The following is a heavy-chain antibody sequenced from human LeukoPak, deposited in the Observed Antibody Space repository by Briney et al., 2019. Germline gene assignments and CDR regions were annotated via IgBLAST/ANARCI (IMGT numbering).Heavy chain of an antibody. CDR2: IYPGDSDT. D-gene: IGHD3-10*01. CDR3: ARSWPYGSGSYGFFDY. Sequence: GESLKISCKGSGYSFISHWIGWVRQVPGKGLEWMGIIYPGDSDTRYSPAFEGQVTMSVDKSISTAYLQWSSLKASDTAMYYCARSWPYGSGSYGFFDYWGQGTLVTVSS. CDR1: GYSFISHW. J-gene: IGHJ4*02. V-gene: IGHV5-51*01.